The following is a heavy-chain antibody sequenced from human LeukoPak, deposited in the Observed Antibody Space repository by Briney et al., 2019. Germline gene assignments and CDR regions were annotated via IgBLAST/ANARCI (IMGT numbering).Heavy chain of an antibody. CDR2: SSSSDDGK. D-gene: IGHD5-24*01. CDR1: GLSLNSYA. J-gene: IGHJ4*02. V-gene: IGHV3-23*01. CDR3: AKASRWLQSPFDY. Sequence: GGSLRLSCTASGLSLNSYAISWVRQVPGKGLEWVSASSSSDDGKWYADSVRGRFTISRDTSKNTVYLQMNSLRVEDAGVYYCAKASRWLQSPFDYWGQGTLVTVSS.